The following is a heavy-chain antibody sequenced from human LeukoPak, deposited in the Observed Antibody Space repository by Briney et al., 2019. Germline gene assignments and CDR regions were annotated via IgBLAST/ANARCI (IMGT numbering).Heavy chain of an antibody. J-gene: IGHJ6*03. V-gene: IGHV3-21*01. D-gene: IGHD3-22*01. CDR1: GFTFSSYS. CDR3: AILTMIVVVDYYYMDV. Sequence: GGSLRLSCAASGFTFSSYSMDWVRQAPGKGLEWVSSISSSSSYIYYADSVKGRFTISRDNAKNSLYLQMNSLRAEDTAVYYCAILTMIVVVDYYYMDVWGKGTTVTISS. CDR2: ISSSSSYI.